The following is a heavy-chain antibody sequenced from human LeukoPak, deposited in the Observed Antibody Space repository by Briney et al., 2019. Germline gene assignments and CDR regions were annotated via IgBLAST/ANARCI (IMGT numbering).Heavy chain of an antibody. V-gene: IGHV1-2*02. CDR2: INPNSGGT. Sequence: ASVKVSCKASGYTFTCYYMHWVRQAPGQGLEWMGWINPNSGGTNYAQKFQGRVTMTRDTSISTAYMELSRLRSDDTAVYYCARLYCSGGSCYSDTVAYWGQGTLVTVSS. D-gene: IGHD2-15*01. CDR1: GYTFTCYY. J-gene: IGHJ4*02. CDR3: ARLYCSGGSCYSDTVAY.